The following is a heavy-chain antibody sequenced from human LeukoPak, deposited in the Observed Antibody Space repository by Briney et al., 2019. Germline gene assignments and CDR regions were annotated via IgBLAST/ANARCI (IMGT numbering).Heavy chain of an antibody. CDR1: GVSVTSHY. J-gene: IGHJ5*02. D-gene: IGHD2-2*01. CDR3: AAKPVVPASQGHYFDR. V-gene: IGHV4-59*02. CDR2: VYYNGDT. Sequence: SETLSLTCTVSGVSVTSHYWSWIRQPPGKGLEWVGNVYYNGDTSYHPSLRSRVTMSVDTTKNQFSLNLASETAADTAVYYCAAKPVVPASQGHYFDRWGQGTLVTVSS.